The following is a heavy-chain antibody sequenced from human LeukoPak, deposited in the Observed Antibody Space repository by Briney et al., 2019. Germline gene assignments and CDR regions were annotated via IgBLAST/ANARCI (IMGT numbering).Heavy chain of an antibody. CDR3: ARDPIRSTYCGGDCYPYYFDY. CDR2: ISSSTI. J-gene: IGHJ4*02. V-gene: IGHV3-48*01. Sequence: GGSLRLSCATSGFTFSSYSMNWVRQAPGKGLEWVSYISSSTIYYADSVKGRFTISRDNAKNSLYLQMNSLRAEDTAVYYCARDPIRSTYCGGDCYPYYFDYWGQGTLVTVSS. D-gene: IGHD2-21*02. CDR1: GFTFSSYS.